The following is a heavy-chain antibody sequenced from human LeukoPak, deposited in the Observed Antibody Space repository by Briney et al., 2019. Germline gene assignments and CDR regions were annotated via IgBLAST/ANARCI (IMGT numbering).Heavy chain of an antibody. CDR1: GFTVSSDL. CDR2: MNSGGET. Sequence: GGSLRLSCVVSGFTVSSDLMNWVRQAPGKGLEWVSAMNSGGETYYEDSVRGRFIISRDKSRNTLYLQMNSLRVDDTAVYYCARGGSMVRGVLWGQGTLVTVSS. D-gene: IGHD3-10*01. CDR3: ARGGSMVRGVL. J-gene: IGHJ4*02. V-gene: IGHV3-53*01.